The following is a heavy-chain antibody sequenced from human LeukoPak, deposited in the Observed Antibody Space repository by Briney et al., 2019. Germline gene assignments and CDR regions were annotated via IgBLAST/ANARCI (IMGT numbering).Heavy chain of an antibody. J-gene: IGHJ3*02. CDR3: ASWVVGVEGGAFDI. Sequence: PSETLSLTCAVYGGSFSGYYWSWIRQPPGKGLEWIGEINHSGSTNYNPSLKSRVTISVDTSKNQFSLKLSSVTAADTAVYYCASWVVGVEGGAFDIWGQGTMVTVSS. V-gene: IGHV4-34*09. CDR1: GGSFSGYY. D-gene: IGHD3-16*01. CDR2: INHSGST.